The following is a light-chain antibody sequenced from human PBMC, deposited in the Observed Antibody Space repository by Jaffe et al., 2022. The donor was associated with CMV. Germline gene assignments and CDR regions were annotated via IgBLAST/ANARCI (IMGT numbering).Light chain of an antibody. CDR1: KLGDKY. V-gene: IGLV3-1*01. CDR2: QNI. Sequence: SYELTQPPSVSVSPGQTASITCSGDKLGDKYVCWYQQKAGQSPVLVIYQNIKRPSGIPARFSGSNSGNTATLTISGTQAMDEADYYCQAWDSNTVVFGGGTKLTVL. CDR3: QAWDSNTVV. J-gene: IGLJ2*01.